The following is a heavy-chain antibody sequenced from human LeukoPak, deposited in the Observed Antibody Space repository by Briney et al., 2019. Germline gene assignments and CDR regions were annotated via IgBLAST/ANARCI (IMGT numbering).Heavy chain of an antibody. V-gene: IGHV1-46*01. CDR1: GYTFSSYS. J-gene: IGHJ3*02. Sequence: GASVKVSCKASGYTFSSYSMHWVRQAPGQGLEWMGIINPSGGSTRYAQKFQGRVTMTRGTSTSTVYMELSSLRSEDTAVYYCSRGVVVTAIDAFDIWGQGTMVTVSS. CDR2: INPSGGST. D-gene: IGHD2-21*02. CDR3: SRGVVVTAIDAFDI.